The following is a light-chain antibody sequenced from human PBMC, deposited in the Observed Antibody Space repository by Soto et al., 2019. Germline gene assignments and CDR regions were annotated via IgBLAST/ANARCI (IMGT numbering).Light chain of an antibody. CDR3: ATWDSALSAGV. CDR1: SSNIGDNS. Sequence: QSVLTQPPSMSAAPGQMVAISCSGTSSNIGDNSVSWYQHFPGTAPKVLIYDNNRRPSGIPARFSGAKSGTSATLPIIGLQTGDEADYYCATWDSALSAGVFGGGTKVTVL. J-gene: IGLJ3*02. V-gene: IGLV1-51*01. CDR2: DNN.